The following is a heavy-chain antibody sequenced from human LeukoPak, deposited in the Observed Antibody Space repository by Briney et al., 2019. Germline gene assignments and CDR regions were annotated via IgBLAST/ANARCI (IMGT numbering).Heavy chain of an antibody. V-gene: IGHV1-2*06. Sequence: ASVKVSCEASGYTFTGYYMHWVRQAPGQGLEWMGRINPNSGGTNYAQKFQGRVTMTRDTSISTAYMELSRLRSDDTAVYYCARDWSRIVVVVAPPGYWGQGTLVTVSS. CDR2: INPNSGGT. J-gene: IGHJ4*02. CDR1: GYTFTGYY. D-gene: IGHD2-15*01. CDR3: ARDWSRIVVVVAPPGY.